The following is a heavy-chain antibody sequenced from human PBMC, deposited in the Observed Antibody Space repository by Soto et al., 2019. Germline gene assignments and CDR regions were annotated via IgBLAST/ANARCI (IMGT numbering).Heavy chain of an antibody. CDR1: GFTFSSYS. CDR2: ISSSSNYI. J-gene: IGHJ3*02. D-gene: IGHD2-2*01. V-gene: IGHV3-21*01. CDR3: ARDSLGYCSSTSCPDAFDI. Sequence: AGGSLRLSCAASGFTFSSYSMNWVRQAPGKGLEWVSSISSSSNYIYYADSVKGRFTISRDNAKKSLYLQMNSLRAEDTAVYYCARDSLGYCSSTSCPDAFDIWGQGTMVTVSS.